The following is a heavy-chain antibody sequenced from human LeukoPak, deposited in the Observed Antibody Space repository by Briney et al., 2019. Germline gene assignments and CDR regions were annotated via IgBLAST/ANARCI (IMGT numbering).Heavy chain of an antibody. CDR2: IYHGGST. CDR3: ARTPLRYFDGYYFDY. D-gene: IGHD3-9*01. J-gene: IGHJ4*02. Sequence: SQTLSLTCTVSAASISSYYWGWVRQPPGKGMGWVGSIYHGGSTYYNPSLKSRVTISVDTSKNQFSLKLSSVTAADTAVYYCARTPLRYFDGYYFDYWGQGTLVTVSS. V-gene: IGHV4-38-2*02. CDR1: AASISSYY.